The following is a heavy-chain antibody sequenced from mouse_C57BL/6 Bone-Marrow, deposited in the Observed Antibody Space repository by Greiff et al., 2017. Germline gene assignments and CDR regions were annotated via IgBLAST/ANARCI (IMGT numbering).Heavy chain of an antibody. CDR1: GYTFTSYW. Sequence: QVQLQQPGAELVKPGASVKMSCKASGYTFTSYWITWVKQRPGQGLEWIGDIYPGSGSTNYNEKFKSKATLTVDTSSSTAYMQLSSLTSEDSAVYYCARRNYGSSLTGDYWGQGTTLTVSS. D-gene: IGHD1-1*01. CDR2: IYPGSGST. V-gene: IGHV1-55*01. CDR3: ARRNYGSSLTGDY. J-gene: IGHJ2*01.